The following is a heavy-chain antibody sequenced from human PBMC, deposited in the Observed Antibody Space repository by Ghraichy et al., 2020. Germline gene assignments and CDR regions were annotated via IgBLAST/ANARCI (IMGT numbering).Heavy chain of an antibody. CDR3: ARFQQGDLNWYFDL. Sequence: ASVKVSCKASGYTFTDYYLHWVRQAPGQGLEWMVCIKPNSRGTNYAQMFQGRVTMTRDTSINTAYMELSRLRSDDTAVYYCARFQQGDLNWYFDLCGRGTLVTVSS. D-gene: IGHD3-16*01. CDR2: IKPNSRGT. V-gene: IGHV1-2*02. J-gene: IGHJ2*01. CDR1: GYTFTDYY.